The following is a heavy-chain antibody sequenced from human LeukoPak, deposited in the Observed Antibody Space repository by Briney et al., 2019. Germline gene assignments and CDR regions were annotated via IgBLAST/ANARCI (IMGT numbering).Heavy chain of an antibody. CDR3: ATSGSYYPSYFDY. CDR1: GFTFSSYS. CDR2: ISSSSSYI. D-gene: IGHD1-26*01. J-gene: IGHJ4*02. V-gene: IGHV3-21*01. Sequence: GGSLRLSCAASGFTFSSYSMNWVRQAPGKGLEWVSSISSSSSYIYYADSVKGRFTISRDNAKNSLYLQMNSLRAEDTAVYYCATSGSYYPSYFDYWGQGTLVTVSS.